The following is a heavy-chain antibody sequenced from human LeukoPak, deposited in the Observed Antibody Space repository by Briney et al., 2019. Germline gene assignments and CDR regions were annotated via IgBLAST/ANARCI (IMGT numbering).Heavy chain of an antibody. CDR1: GFTFSSYA. Sequence: GGSLRLSCAASGFTFSSYAMTWLRQAPGKELEWVSAISGSGGTTHYADSVKGRFTISRDNSKNTLSLQMNSLRAEDTAVYYCAKDGYYESSGYSYFDYWGQGTLVTAS. D-gene: IGHD3-22*01. V-gene: IGHV3-23*01. J-gene: IGHJ4*02. CDR2: ISGSGGTT. CDR3: AKDGYYESSGYSYFDY.